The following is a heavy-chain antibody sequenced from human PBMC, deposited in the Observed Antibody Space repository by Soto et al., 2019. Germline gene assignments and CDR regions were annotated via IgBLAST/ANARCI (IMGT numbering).Heavy chain of an antibody. CDR1: GYTFTSYA. CDR3: ARRADCSGGSCSSDDAFDI. Sequence: ASVKVSCKASGYTFTSYAMHWVRQAPGQRLEWMGWINAGNGNTKYSQKFQGRVTITRDTSASTAYMELSSLRSEDTAVYYCARRADCSGGSCSSDDAFDIWGQGTMVTVSS. V-gene: IGHV1-3*01. D-gene: IGHD2-15*01. CDR2: INAGNGNT. J-gene: IGHJ3*02.